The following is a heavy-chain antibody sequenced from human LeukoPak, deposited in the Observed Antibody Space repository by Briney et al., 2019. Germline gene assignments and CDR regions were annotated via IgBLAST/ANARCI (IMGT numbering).Heavy chain of an antibody. CDR2: MYTSGST. Sequence: SETLSLTCTVSGGSISSYYWSWIRQPAGKGLERIGRMYTSGSTNYSPSLKSRVTMSVDTSKNQFSLKLSSVTAADTAVYYCAREYSSSRYLDYWGQGTLVTVSS. J-gene: IGHJ4*02. CDR3: AREYSSSRYLDY. D-gene: IGHD6-13*01. V-gene: IGHV4-4*07. CDR1: GGSISSYY.